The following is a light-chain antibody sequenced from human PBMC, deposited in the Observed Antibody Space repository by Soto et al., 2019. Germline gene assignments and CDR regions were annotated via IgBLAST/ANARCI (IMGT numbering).Light chain of an antibody. CDR3: QQYGDYNSPRYS. CDR2: ATS. V-gene: IGKV3-20*01. Sequence: EIVLTQSPGTLSLSPGDRVTLSCRASQSVSTNYFCWYQQKPGQAPRLLIYATSSRAVGIPDRFSGSGSGTDFTLTISRLEPEDFAMYYCQQYGDYNSPRYSFGQGTRLEI. CDR1: QSVSTNY. J-gene: IGKJ2*03.